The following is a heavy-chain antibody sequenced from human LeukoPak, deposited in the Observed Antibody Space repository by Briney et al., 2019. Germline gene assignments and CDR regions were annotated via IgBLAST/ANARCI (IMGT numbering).Heavy chain of an antibody. Sequence: GASVKVPCKASGYTFTSYYMHRVRQAPGQGLEWMGIINPSGGSTSYAQKFQGRVTMTRDTSTSTVYMELSSLRSEDTAVYYCARGGYSSSWYTGGPRYWGQGTLVTVSS. D-gene: IGHD6-13*01. V-gene: IGHV1-46*01. J-gene: IGHJ4*02. CDR2: INPSGGST. CDR3: ARGGYSSSWYTGGPRY. CDR1: GYTFTSYY.